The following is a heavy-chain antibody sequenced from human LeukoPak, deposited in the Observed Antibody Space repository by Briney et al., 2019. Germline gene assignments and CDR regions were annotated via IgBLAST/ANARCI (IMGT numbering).Heavy chain of an antibody. Sequence: SETLSLTCAVYGGSFSGYYWSWIRQPPGKGLEWIGEINHSGSTNYNPSLKSRVTISVDTSKNQFSLKLSSVTAADTAVYYCARDTRYCSSTSCYTRGSLDVWGQGTTVTVSS. D-gene: IGHD2-2*02. CDR2: INHSGST. CDR3: ARDTRYCSSTSCYTRGSLDV. CDR1: GGSFSGYY. J-gene: IGHJ6*02. V-gene: IGHV4-34*01.